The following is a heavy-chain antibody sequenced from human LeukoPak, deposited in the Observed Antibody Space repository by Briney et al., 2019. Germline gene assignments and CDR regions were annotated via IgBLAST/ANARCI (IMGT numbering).Heavy chain of an antibody. Sequence: SETLSLTCTVSGGSISSGGYYWSWIRQPPGKGLEWIGCIYHSGSTYYNPSLKSRVTISVDRSKNQFSLKLSSVTAADTAVYYCARGSPAAGTCSVFDYWGQGTLVTVSS. CDR1: GGSISSGGYY. CDR2: IYHSGST. CDR3: ARGSPAAGTCSVFDY. D-gene: IGHD6-13*01. J-gene: IGHJ4*02. V-gene: IGHV4-30-2*01.